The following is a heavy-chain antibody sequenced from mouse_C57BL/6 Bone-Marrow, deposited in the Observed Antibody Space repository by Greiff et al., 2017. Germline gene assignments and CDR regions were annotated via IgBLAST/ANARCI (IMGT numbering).Heavy chain of an antibody. CDR2: ILPGSGST. J-gene: IGHJ3*01. CDR1: GYTFTGYW. V-gene: IGHV1-9*01. Sequence: VKLMESGAELMKPGASVKLSCKATGYTFTGYWIEWVKQRPGHGLEWIGEILPGSGSTNYTEKFKGQATFTADTSSHPAYLQLSSLTTEDSAIYYGARWFYYSNAWCAYWGQGTLVTVSA. D-gene: IGHD2-5*01. CDR3: ARWFYYSNAWCAY.